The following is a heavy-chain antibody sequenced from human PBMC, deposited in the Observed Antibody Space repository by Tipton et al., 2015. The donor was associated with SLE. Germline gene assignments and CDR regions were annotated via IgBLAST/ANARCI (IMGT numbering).Heavy chain of an antibody. J-gene: IGHJ3*02. Sequence: TLSLTCTVSGGSISSSSYYWGWVRQPPGKGLEWIGYIYYSGSTNYNPSLKSRVTISVDTSKNQFSLKLSSVTAADTAVYYCARGHPDAFDIWGQGTMVTVSS. CDR3: ARGHPDAFDI. CDR2: IYYSGST. CDR1: GGSISSSSYY. V-gene: IGHV4-61*05.